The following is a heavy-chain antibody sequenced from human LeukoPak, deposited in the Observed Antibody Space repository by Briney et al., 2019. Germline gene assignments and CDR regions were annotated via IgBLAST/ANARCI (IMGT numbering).Heavy chain of an antibody. Sequence: ASVKVSCKASGYTFTSYDINWVRQATGQGLEWMGWMNPNSGNTGYAQKFQGRVTMTRNTSISTAYMELSSLRSEDTAVYYCARAINFIVGATFDYWGQGTLVTVSS. CDR2: MNPNSGNT. V-gene: IGHV1-8*01. J-gene: IGHJ4*02. CDR1: GYTFTSYD. CDR3: ARAINFIVGATFDY. D-gene: IGHD1-26*01.